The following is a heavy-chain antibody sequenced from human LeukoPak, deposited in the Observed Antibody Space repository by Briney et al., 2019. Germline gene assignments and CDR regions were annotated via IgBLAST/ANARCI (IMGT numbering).Heavy chain of an antibody. V-gene: IGHV3-74*01. J-gene: IGHJ4*02. CDR2: INSDGSST. CDR3: ARDDRGYGSGSRFGY. D-gene: IGHD3-10*01. CDR1: GFTFSSYW. Sequence: GGSLRLSCAASGFTFSSYWMHWVRQAPGKGLVWVSRINSDGSSTSYADSVKGRFTISRDNVKNTLYLQMNSLRAEDTAVYYCARDDRGYGSGSRFGYWGQGTLVTVSS.